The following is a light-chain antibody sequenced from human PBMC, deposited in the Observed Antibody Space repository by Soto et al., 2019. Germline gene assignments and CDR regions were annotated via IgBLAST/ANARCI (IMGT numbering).Light chain of an antibody. J-gene: IGLJ2*01. Sequence: QSALTQPPSASGSPGQSVTISCTGTSSDVGGYNYVSWYQQHPGKAPKFMIYEVSKRPSGVPDRFSGSKSGNTASLTVSGLQADDEDDYYCSSYAFSNNPVIFGGGTKLTVL. V-gene: IGLV2-8*01. CDR2: EVS. CDR1: SSDVGGYNY. CDR3: SSYAFSNNPVI.